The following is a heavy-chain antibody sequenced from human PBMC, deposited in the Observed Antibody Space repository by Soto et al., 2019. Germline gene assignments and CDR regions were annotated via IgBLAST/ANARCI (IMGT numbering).Heavy chain of an antibody. Sequence: PSETLSLTCVVSGGSISSGNWWSWVRQSPRKGLEWIGYMYNTGSTVYNPSFKSRVTISVDTSKNQFSLKLNSVTAADTAVYYCARDLWGYCGTDCYPLDVWGQGTTVTVS. D-gene: IGHD2-21*02. CDR3: ARDLWGYCGTDCYPLDV. CDR2: MYNTGST. J-gene: IGHJ6*02. CDR1: GGSISSGNW. V-gene: IGHV4-4*02.